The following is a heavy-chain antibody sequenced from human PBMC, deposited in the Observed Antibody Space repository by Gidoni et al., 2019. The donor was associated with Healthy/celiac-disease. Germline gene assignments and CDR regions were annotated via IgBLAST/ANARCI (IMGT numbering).Heavy chain of an antibody. CDR3: ARGREGPGELAPDFDY. Sequence: QVQLVESGGGVVQPGRSLRLSCAASGFTFSSYGMHWVRQAPGKGLDWVAVIWYDGSNKYYADSVKGRFTISRDNSKNTLYLQMNSLRAEDTAVYYCARGREGPGELAPDFDYWGQGTLVTVSS. J-gene: IGHJ4*02. V-gene: IGHV3-33*01. D-gene: IGHD3-10*01. CDR2: IWYDGSNK. CDR1: GFTFSSYG.